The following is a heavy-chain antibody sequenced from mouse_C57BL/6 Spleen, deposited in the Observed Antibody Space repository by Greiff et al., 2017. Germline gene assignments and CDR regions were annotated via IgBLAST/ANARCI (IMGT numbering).Heavy chain of an antibody. CDR3: ARRGGYGLDV. D-gene: IGHD2-2*01. Sequence: EVMLVESGPELVKPGASVKISCKASGYSFTGYYMNWVKQSPEKSLEWIGEINPSTGGTTYNQKFKAKATLTVDKSSSTAYMQLKSLTSEDSAVYYCARRGGYGLDVWGTGTTVTVAS. CDR2: INPSTGGT. J-gene: IGHJ1*03. CDR1: GYSFTGYY. V-gene: IGHV1-42*01.